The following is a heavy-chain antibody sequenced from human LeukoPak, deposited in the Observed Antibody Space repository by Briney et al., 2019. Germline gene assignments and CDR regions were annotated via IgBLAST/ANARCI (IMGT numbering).Heavy chain of an antibody. Sequence: ASVKVSCKASGYIFISYAMHWVRQAPGQRPEWMGWINVGNGNSRYSQKFQGRVIISRDTSVSTADMELSNLRSEDTAVYYCARGIYYGSGRGPMDVWGQGTTVTVSS. V-gene: IGHV1-3*01. J-gene: IGHJ6*02. D-gene: IGHD3-10*01. CDR1: GYIFISYA. CDR3: ARGIYYGSGRGPMDV. CDR2: INVGNGNS.